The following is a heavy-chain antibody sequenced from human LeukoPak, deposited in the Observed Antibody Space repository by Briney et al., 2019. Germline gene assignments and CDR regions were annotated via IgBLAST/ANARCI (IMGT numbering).Heavy chain of an antibody. CDR3: ARVHYYDSSGYPLGY. D-gene: IGHD3-22*01. CDR2: ISAYNGNT. J-gene: IGHJ4*02. Sequence: ASVRVSCKASGYTFTIYGISCARQAPGQGLEWMGWISAYNGNTNYAQKFQGRVTITADKSTSTAYMELSSLRAEDTAVYYCARVHYYDSSGYPLGYWGQGTLVTVSS. CDR1: GYTFTIYG. V-gene: IGHV1-18*01.